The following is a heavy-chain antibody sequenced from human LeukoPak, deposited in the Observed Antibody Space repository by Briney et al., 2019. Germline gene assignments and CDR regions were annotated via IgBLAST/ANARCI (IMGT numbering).Heavy chain of an antibody. CDR1: GFTFSSYS. CDR2: ISYDGSNK. J-gene: IGHJ4*02. D-gene: IGHD2/OR15-2a*01. CDR3: ARDNTADFDY. Sequence: GGSLRLSCAASGFTFSSYSMNWVRQAPGKGLEWVAVISYDGSNKYYADSVKGRFTISRDNSKSTLYLQMNSLRAEDTAVYYCARDNTADFDYWGQGTLVTVSS. V-gene: IGHV3-30*03.